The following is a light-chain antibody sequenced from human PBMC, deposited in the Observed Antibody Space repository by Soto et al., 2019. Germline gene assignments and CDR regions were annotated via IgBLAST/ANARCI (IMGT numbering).Light chain of an antibody. J-gene: IGKJ2*01. V-gene: IGKV1-9*01. CDR2: AAS. Sequence: DIQLTQSPSFLSASVGDRVTITCRASQGISSYLAWYQQKPGKAPKLLIYAASTLQSGVPSRFSGSGSGTEFTRTISSLQPEDSATYYCQQLNSYPPYAFAQGTKLEIK. CDR1: QGISSY. CDR3: QQLNSYPPYA.